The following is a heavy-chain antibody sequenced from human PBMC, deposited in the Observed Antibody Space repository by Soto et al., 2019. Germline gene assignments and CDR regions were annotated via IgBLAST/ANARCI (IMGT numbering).Heavy chain of an antibody. V-gene: IGHV3-30*18. D-gene: IGHD3-3*01. CDR1: GFTFSSYG. J-gene: IGHJ4*02. CDR3: AKGGTIFGVVMSYFDY. CDR2: ISYDGSNK. Sequence: PGGSLRLSCAASGFTFSSYGMHWVRQAPGKGLEWVAVISYDGSNKYYADSVKGRFTISRDNSKNTLYLQMNSLRAEDTAVYYCAKGGTIFGVVMSYFDYRGQGTLVTVSS.